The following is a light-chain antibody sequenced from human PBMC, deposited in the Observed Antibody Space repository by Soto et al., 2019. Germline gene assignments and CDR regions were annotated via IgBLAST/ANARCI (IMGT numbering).Light chain of an antibody. CDR3: QKYSSAPLT. Sequence: DVQMTQSPSSLSASVGDRVTITCRASQGIAPYLAWFQQKPGKVPKLLIYATSTLQSGVPSRFSGSGSGTDFTLTINSLQPEDVGTYYCQKYSSAPLTFGGGTKVEIK. V-gene: IGKV1-27*01. CDR1: QGIAPY. J-gene: IGKJ4*01. CDR2: ATS.